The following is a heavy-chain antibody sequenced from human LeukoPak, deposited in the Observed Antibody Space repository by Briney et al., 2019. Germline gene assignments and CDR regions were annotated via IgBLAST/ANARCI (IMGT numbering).Heavy chain of an antibody. CDR3: SRARGYNYGYCDY. CDR1: GFTFGDYA. V-gene: IGHV3-49*03. CDR2: IRSKAYGGTP. J-gene: IGHJ4*02. D-gene: IGHD5-18*01. Sequence: GGSLRLSCIASGFTFGDYALSWFRQAPGKGLEWVGFIRSKAYGGTPGYAASVKDKFTISRDDSKNIAYLQMNSLRTEDTAVYYCSRARGYNYGYCDYWGQGTLVTVSS.